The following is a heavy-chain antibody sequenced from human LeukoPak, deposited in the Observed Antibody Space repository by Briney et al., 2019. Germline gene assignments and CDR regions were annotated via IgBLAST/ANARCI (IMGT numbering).Heavy chain of an antibody. D-gene: IGHD2-15*01. J-gene: IGHJ4*02. V-gene: IGHV6-1*01. Sequence: SQTLSLTCAISGDSVSSNSAAWNWIRQSPSRGLEWLGRTYYRSKWYNDYAVSVKSRITINPDTSKNQFSLQLNSVTPEDTAVYYCARDHCSGGSCYSAIFDYWGQGTLVTVSS. CDR1: GDSVSSNSAA. CDR3: ARDHCSGGSCYSAIFDY. CDR2: TYYRSKWYN.